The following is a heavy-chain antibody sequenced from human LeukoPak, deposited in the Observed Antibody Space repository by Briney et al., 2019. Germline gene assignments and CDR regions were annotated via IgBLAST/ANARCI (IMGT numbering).Heavy chain of an antibody. CDR2: IKSKTDGGTT. CDR3: TTDKVSGYSSSWREDY. V-gene: IGHV3-15*01. Sequence: PGGSLRLSCAASGFTFSNAWMSWVRQAPGKGLEWVGRIKSKTDGGTTDYAAPVKGRFTISRDDSENTLYLQMNSLKTEDTAVYYCTTDKVSGYSSSWREDYWGQGTLVTVSS. J-gene: IGHJ4*02. CDR1: GFTFSNAW. D-gene: IGHD6-13*01.